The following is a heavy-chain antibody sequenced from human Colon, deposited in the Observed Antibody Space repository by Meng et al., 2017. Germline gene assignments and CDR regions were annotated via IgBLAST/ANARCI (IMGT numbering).Heavy chain of an antibody. CDR3: ARSLGGPGSGYFDY. V-gene: IGHV3-7*01. CDR2: IKQDGSEK. J-gene: IGHJ4*02. CDR1: GFTFSSYW. Sequence: GGSLRLSCAASGFTFSSYWMTWVRQTPGKGLEWVANIKQDGSEKYYVGSVKGRFTISRDNAKNSLYLQMNSLRAEDTAVYYCARSLGGPGSGYFDYWGQGTLVTVSS. D-gene: IGHD2-15*01.